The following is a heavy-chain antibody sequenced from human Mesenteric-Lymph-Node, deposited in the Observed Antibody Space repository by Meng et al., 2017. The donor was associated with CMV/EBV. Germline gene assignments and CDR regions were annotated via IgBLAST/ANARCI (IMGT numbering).Heavy chain of an antibody. V-gene: IGHV3-7*01. Sequence: GESLKISCAASGFTFNSHWIHWVRQSPGKGLEWVVNIKEDGSEKNYVDSVKGRFTISRDNAKNSLYLQMNSLRAEDTAIYYCTANDRERPGSYWGQGTLVTVSS. CDR3: TANDRERPGSY. CDR1: GFTFNSHW. CDR2: IKEDGSEK. J-gene: IGHJ4*02. D-gene: IGHD1-1*01.